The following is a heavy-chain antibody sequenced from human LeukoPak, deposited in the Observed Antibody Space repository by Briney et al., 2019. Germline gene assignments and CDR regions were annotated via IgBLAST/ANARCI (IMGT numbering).Heavy chain of an antibody. Sequence: GASVKVSCRASGYTFTSYAYSWVRQAPGQGLEWMGWISGHTGNRKNVQKFQGRVTMTMDTSTSTAYMELRNLRSDDTAVYYCARSYDIFQFHMDVWGKGTTVIVSS. D-gene: IGHD3-9*01. V-gene: IGHV1-18*01. CDR2: ISGHTGNR. CDR3: ARSYDIFQFHMDV. CDR1: GYTFTSYA. J-gene: IGHJ6*03.